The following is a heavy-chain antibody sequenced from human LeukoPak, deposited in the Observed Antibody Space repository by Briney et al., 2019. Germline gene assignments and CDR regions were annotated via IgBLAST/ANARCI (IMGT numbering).Heavy chain of an antibody. CDR1: GFTASILY. CDR3: ATRNLHSSSDILK. Sequence: GGSLRLSCVASGFTASILYMHWVRQAPGKGLEWVSVIYTGGATYYADSVKGRFTISGDDSKNTLYLQMNSLRVEDTAVYYCATRNLHSSSDILKWGQGTLVTVSS. V-gene: IGHV3-66*01. D-gene: IGHD3-9*01. J-gene: IGHJ4*02. CDR2: IYTGGAT.